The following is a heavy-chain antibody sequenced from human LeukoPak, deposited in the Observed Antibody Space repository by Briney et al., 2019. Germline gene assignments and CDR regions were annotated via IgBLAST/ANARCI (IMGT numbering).Heavy chain of an antibody. CDR1: GGSISSSSLY. V-gene: IGHV4-61*05. D-gene: IGHD6-13*01. CDR3: ARGHSYSSSWDY. CDR2: IYYSGST. Sequence: PSETLSLTYTVSGGSISSSSLYWGWIRQPPGKGLEWIGYIYYSGSTNYNPSLKSRVTISVDTSKNQFSLKLSSVTAADTAVYYCARGHSYSSSWDYWGQGTLVTVSS. J-gene: IGHJ4*02.